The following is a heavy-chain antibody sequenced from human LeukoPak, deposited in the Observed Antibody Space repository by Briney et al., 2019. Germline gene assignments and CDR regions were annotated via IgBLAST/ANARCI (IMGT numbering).Heavy chain of an antibody. J-gene: IGHJ6*02. Sequence: GGSLRLSCAASGFTVSSNYMSWVRQAPGKGLEWVSVIYSGGSTYYADSVKGRFTISRDNTKNTLYLQMNSLRAEDTAVYYCVRVRHSGSFYGMDVWGQGTTVTVSS. CDR1: GFTVSSNY. CDR2: IYSGGST. D-gene: IGHD3-10*01. CDR3: VRVRHSGSFYGMDV. V-gene: IGHV3-66*01.